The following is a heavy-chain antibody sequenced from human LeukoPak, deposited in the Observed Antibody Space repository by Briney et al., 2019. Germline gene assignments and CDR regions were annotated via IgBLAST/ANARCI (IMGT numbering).Heavy chain of an antibody. CDR3: GRDSFRGYSSSWYFFDY. CDR2: IKQDGSEK. J-gene: IGHJ4*02. V-gene: IGHV3-7*03. CDR1: GFTFSSYW. Sequence: PGGSLRLSCAASGFTFSSYWMSWVRQAPGKGLEWVANIKQDGSEKYYVDSVKGRFTISRDNAKNSLYLQMNSLRAEDTAVYYCGRDSFRGYSSSWYFFDYWGQGTLVTVSS. D-gene: IGHD6-13*01.